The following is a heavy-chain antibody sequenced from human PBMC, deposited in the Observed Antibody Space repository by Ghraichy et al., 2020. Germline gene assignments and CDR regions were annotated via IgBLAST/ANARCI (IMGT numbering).Heavy chain of an antibody. CDR3: AKGARHSSSWYDYFDY. CDR2: ISGSGGNT. V-gene: IGHV3-23*01. J-gene: IGHJ4*01. Sequence: VSVISGSGGNTYYADSVKGRFTISRDNSKNTLYLQLNSLRAEDTAVDYCAKGARHSSSWYDYFDYWG. D-gene: IGHD6-13*01.